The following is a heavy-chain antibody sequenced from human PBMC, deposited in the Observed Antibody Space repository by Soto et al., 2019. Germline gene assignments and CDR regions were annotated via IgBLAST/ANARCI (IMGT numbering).Heavy chain of an antibody. CDR1: GDSITSNSYF. V-gene: IGHV4-39*01. J-gene: IGHJ4*02. D-gene: IGHD3-16*01. Sequence: SETLSLTCTVSGDSITSNSYFWAWIRQPPGKGLEWIGSIYYSGSTYHNPSLKSRVTISVDRSNNQFSLKLTSVTAADTAVYYCARHLSVDHFAYWGQGALVTVSS. CDR3: ARHLSVDHFAY. CDR2: IYYSGST.